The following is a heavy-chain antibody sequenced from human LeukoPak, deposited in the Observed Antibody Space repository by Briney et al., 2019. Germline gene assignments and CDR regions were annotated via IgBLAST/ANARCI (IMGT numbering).Heavy chain of an antibody. CDR3: AQVPWVATFRVSGLPYYFDY. V-gene: IGHV2-5*02. J-gene: IGHJ4*02. Sequence: SGPTLVKPTQTLTLTCTFSGFSLSTSGVGVGWIRQPPGKALEWLALIYWDDDKRYSPSLKSRLTITKDTSKNQVVLTMTNMDPVDTATYYCAQVPWVATFRVSGLPYYFDYWGQGTLVTVSS. CDR1: GFSLSTSGVG. D-gene: IGHD5-12*01. CDR2: IYWDDDK.